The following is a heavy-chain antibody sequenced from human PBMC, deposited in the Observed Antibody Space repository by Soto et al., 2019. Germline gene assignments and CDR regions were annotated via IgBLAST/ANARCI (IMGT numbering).Heavy chain of an antibody. D-gene: IGHD2-2*01. V-gene: IGHV4-34*01. J-gene: IGHJ6*03. CDR2: INHSGST. Sequence: PSETLSLTCAVYGGSFSGYYWSWIRQPPGKGLEWIGEINHSGSTNYNPSLKSRVTISVDTSKNQFSLKLSSVTAADTAVYYCARGDVVVPAAIGYYYYYMDVWGKGTTVTVSS. CDR3: ARGDVVVPAAIGYYYYYMDV. CDR1: GGSFSGYY.